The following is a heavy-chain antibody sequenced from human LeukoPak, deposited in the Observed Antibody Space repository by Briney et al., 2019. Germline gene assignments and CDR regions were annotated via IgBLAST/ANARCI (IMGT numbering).Heavy chain of an antibody. CDR3: ARDRFYAVTTDYYGMDV. Sequence: GGSLRLSCAASGFTFSDYYMSWIRQAPGKGLEWVSYISSSGSTIYYADSVKGRFTISRDNAENSLYLQMNSLRAEDTAVYYCARDRFYAVTTDYYGMDVWGQGTTVTVSS. CDR1: GFTFSDYY. V-gene: IGHV3-11*01. D-gene: IGHD4-11*01. CDR2: ISSSGSTI. J-gene: IGHJ6*02.